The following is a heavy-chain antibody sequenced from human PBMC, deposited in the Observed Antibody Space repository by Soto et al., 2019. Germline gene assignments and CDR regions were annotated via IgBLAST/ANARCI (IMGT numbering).Heavy chain of an antibody. V-gene: IGHV1-2*04. D-gene: IGHD5-18*01. CDR2: INPNSGGT. CDR1: GYTFTSYD. Sequence: ASVKVSCKASGYTFTSYDINWLLQSTVQGLDWMGWINPNSGGTNYSQKFQGWVTITRDTSISTAYMELSRLRSDDTAVYYCARGKGGYSYIAYGMDVWGQGTTVTVSS. CDR3: ARGKGGYSYIAYGMDV. J-gene: IGHJ6*02.